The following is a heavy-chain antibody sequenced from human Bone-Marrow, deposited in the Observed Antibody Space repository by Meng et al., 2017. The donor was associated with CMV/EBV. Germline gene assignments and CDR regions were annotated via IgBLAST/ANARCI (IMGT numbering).Heavy chain of an antibody. V-gene: IGHV3-23*03. CDR3: ARDVGTTLYYYGMDV. J-gene: IGHJ6*02. Sequence: GGSLRLSCVASGFTFSNYAMSWVRQAPGKGLEWVSVIFSGGTNTYYADSVKGRFTISRDNAKNSLYLQMNSLRAEDTAVYYCARDVGTTLYYYGMDVWGQGTTVTVSS. CDR1: GFTFSNYA. D-gene: IGHD1-26*01. CDR2: IFSGGTNT.